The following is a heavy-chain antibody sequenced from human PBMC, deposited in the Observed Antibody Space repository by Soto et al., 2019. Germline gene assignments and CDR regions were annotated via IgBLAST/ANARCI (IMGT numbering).Heavy chain of an antibody. Sequence: ASVKVSCKASGYTFTSYGISWVRQAPGQGLEWMGWISAYNGNTNYAQKLQGRVTMTTDTSTSTAYMELRSLRSDDTAVYYCARDVEKVVPPATFYFFWGVYYPMDYWGKGTLATVS. D-gene: IGHD3-3*01. J-gene: IGHJ4*02. CDR1: GYTFTSYG. CDR3: ARDVEKVVPPATFYFFWGVYYPMDY. V-gene: IGHV1-18*01. CDR2: ISAYNGNT.